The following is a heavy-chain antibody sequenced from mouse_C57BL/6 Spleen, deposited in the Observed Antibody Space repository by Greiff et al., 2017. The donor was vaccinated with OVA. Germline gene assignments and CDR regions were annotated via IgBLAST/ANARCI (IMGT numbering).Heavy chain of an antibody. CDR2: IYPGDGDT. J-gene: IGHJ2*01. V-gene: IGHV1-82*01. CDR3: ARSGTTVVEDYFDY. D-gene: IGHD1-1*01. Sequence: VKLQESGPELVKPGASVKISCKASGYAFSSSWMNWVKQRPGKGLEWIGRIYPGDGDTNYNGKFKGKATLTADKSSSTAYMQLSSLTSEDSAVYFCARSGTTVVEDYFDYWGQGTTLTVSS. CDR1: GYAFSSSW.